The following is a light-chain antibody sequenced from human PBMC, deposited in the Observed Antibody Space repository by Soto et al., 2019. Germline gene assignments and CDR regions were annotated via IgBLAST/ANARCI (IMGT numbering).Light chain of an antibody. CDR1: QSVRRN. CDR3: QQYNTWPPAIT. Sequence: EIVMTQSPATLSVSPGERVTLSCRASQSVRRNLAWYQQKPGQAPRLLIYGASTRATGIPARFSGSGSGTEFTLPISSLQSEDFAVYYCQQYNTWPPAITFGQGTRLEIK. CDR2: GAS. J-gene: IGKJ5*01. V-gene: IGKV3-15*01.